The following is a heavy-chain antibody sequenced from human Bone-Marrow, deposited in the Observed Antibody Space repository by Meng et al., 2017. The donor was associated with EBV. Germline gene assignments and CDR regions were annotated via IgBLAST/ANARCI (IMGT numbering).Heavy chain of an antibody. CDR3: ASESGRGFTPDY. CDR1: GGTFRSDA. D-gene: IGHD3-10*01. V-gene: IGHV1-69*01. Sequence: QVQLVEAGVEVKKPGSSGQGAGKTSGGTFRSDAISWVRQAPGQGLEWMGGLIPMSDAPHYAQKFQGRVTITADESTSTHYMDLSGLRSEDTAVYYCASESGRGFTPDYWGQGTLVTVSS. J-gene: IGHJ4*02. CDR2: LIPMSDAP.